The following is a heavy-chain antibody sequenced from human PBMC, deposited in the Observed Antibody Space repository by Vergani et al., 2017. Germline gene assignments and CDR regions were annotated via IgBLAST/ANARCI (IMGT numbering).Heavy chain of an antibody. CDR2: ISYDGSNK. V-gene: IGHV3-30*03. Sequence: QVQLVESGGGVVQPGRSLRLSCAASGFTFSSYGMHWVRQAPGKGLEWVAVISYDGSNKYYADSVKGRFTISRDNSKNTLYLQMNSLRAEDTAVYYCARGEQPVGRDVWGQGTTVTVSS. J-gene: IGHJ6*02. CDR3: ARGEQPVGRDV. CDR1: GFTFSSYG. D-gene: IGHD6-13*01.